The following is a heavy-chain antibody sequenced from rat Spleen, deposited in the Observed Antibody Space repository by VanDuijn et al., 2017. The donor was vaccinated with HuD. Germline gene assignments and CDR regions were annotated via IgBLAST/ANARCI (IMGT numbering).Heavy chain of an antibody. V-gene: IGHV5-20*01. CDR2: ITNTGGST. D-gene: IGHD5-1*01. Sequence: EVQLVESDGGLVQPGRSLKLSCAASGFTFSDYYMAWVRQAPTKGLEWVASITNTGGSTYYPDSVKGRFTISRDNAKSTLYLQMNSLRSEDTATYYCTREDWVPDYWGQGVKVTISS. CDR1: GFTFSDYY. J-gene: IGHJ2*01. CDR3: TREDWVPDY.